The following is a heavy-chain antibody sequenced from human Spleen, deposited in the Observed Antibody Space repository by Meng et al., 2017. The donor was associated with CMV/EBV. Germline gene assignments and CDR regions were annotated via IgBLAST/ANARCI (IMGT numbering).Heavy chain of an antibody. CDR2: ISGGSRHI. CDR1: EFTFSTYG. J-gene: IGHJ6*02. CDR3: ARDSGVFYDLWSDYYDYYTMDV. D-gene: IGHD3-3*01. Sequence: GESLKISCAAPEFTFSTYGMNWVRQAPGKGLEWVSSISGGSRHIYYADSMQGRFTISRDNAKNLLYLQMNNLRADDTAVYYCARDSGVFYDLWSDYYDYYTMDVWGQGTTVTVSS. V-gene: IGHV3-21*06.